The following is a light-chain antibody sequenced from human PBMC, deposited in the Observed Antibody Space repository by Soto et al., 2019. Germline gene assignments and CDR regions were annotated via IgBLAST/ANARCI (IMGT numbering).Light chain of an antibody. CDR3: QQYGSSPNT. Sequence: EIVMTQSPATLSVSPGERATLSCMASQSVSSNLAWHQQRPGQAPRLLIYGASSRATGIPDRFSGSGSGTDFTLTISRLEPEDFAVYYCQQYGSSPNTFGQGTRLEIK. CDR2: GAS. CDR1: QSVSSN. J-gene: IGKJ5*01. V-gene: IGKV3-20*01.